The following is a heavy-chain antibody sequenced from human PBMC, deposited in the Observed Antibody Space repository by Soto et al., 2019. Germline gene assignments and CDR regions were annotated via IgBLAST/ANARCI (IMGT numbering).Heavy chain of an antibody. Sequence: ASVKVSCKASGYTFTSYAMHWVRQAPGQRLEWMGWINAGNGNTKYSQKFQGRVTITRDTSASTAYMELSSLRSEDTAVYYCARDTDYGGNLNFDYWGQGTLVTVSS. CDR1: GYTFTSYA. CDR2: INAGNGNT. V-gene: IGHV1-3*01. J-gene: IGHJ4*02. CDR3: ARDTDYGGNLNFDY. D-gene: IGHD4-17*01.